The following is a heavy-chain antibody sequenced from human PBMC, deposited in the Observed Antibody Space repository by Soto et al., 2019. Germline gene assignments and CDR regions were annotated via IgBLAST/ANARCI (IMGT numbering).Heavy chain of an antibody. CDR2: ISDDSSYI. V-gene: IGHV3-21*06. CDR3: ATPYSFNH. J-gene: IGHJ5*02. CDR1: GFIVSAYT. Sequence: GGSLRLSCAASGFIVSAYTMNWVRQAPGKGLEWLSSISDDSSYIDYADSLRGRFTVSRDNARNSLYLQIDSLGVEDTAVYYCATPYSFNHWGPGTLVTVSS. D-gene: IGHD2-21*01.